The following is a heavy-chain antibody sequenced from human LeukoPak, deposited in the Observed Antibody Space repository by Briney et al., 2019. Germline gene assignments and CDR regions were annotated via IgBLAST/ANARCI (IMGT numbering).Heavy chain of an antibody. J-gene: IGHJ4*02. Sequence: PGGSLRLSCAASGFTVSSNNMSWVRQAPGKGLEWVSVIYSGGSTYYADSVKGRFTISRDNSKNTLYLQMNSLRAEDTAVYYCARDPPAHPLDYWGQGTLVTVSS. CDR3: ARDPPAHPLDY. CDR2: IYSGGST. CDR1: GFTVSSNN. V-gene: IGHV3-53*01.